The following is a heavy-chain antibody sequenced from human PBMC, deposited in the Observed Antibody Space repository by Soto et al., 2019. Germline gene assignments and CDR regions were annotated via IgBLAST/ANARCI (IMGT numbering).Heavy chain of an antibody. V-gene: IGHV3-23*01. CDR2: ITGTGGNT. CDR3: ARIRGYWYGLDV. CDR1: GFPLSTYG. J-gene: IGHJ6*02. Sequence: EVQLLESGGGLVQPGRSLRLSCAASGFPLSTYGMTWVRQAPGKGLEWVSAITGTGGNTYYVDSVKGRFTSSRDNSKNMLYLQMKSLRVEDTAVYYCARIRGYWYGLDVWGQGTTVTVSS.